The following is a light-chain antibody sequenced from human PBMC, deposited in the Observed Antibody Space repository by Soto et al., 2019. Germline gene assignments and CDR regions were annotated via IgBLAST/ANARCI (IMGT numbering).Light chain of an antibody. CDR1: SSDIGRYKF. V-gene: IGLV2-14*01. Sequence: VLTQHASVSGSPGQSVTISCTGTSSDIGRYKFVSWFQQHPGKAPKLLIFEGTNRPSGVSNRFSGYKSGNTASLTISGLQAEDEAIYFCSSSTNTNTLVIFGGGTKVTVL. CDR2: EGT. J-gene: IGLJ2*01. CDR3: SSSTNTNTLVI.